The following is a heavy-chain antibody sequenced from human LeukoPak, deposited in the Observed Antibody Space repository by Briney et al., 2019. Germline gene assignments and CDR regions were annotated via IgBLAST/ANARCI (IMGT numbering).Heavy chain of an antibody. CDR1: GDSISSRSYY. CDR2: ISGGGGNT. CDR3: AKDYSINWINYYFDY. V-gene: IGHV3-23*01. Sequence: QPSETLSLTCTVSGDSISSRSYYWGWIRQPPGKGLEWVSVISGGGGNTYYADSVKGRFTISRDNSKNTVYLQMNSLRAEDTAVYYCAKDYSINWINYYFDYWGQGTLVTVSS. J-gene: IGHJ4*02. D-gene: IGHD6-13*01.